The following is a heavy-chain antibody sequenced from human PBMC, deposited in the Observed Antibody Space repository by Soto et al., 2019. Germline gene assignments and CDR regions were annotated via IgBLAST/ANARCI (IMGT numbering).Heavy chain of an antibody. V-gene: IGHV3-7*01. CDR3: ARDVSPGSSGWYFDAFDI. CDR1: GFTFSNYW. D-gene: IGHD6-13*01. J-gene: IGHJ3*02. CDR2: IKRDGSGG. Sequence: QLMESGGGLVQPGGSLRLSCAASGFTFSNYWMTWVRQAPGKGLEWVANIKRDGSGGSYLDSVRGRFTVSRDNARNSLYLQMNSLRAEDTALYYCARDVSPGSSGWYFDAFDIWGQGTMVTVSS.